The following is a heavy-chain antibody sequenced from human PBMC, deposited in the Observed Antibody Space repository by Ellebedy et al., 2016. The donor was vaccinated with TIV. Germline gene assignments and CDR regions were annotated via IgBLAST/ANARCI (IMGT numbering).Heavy chain of an antibody. Sequence: GESLKISCAASGFTFSNAWMNWVRQAQGKGLEWVGRIKSKTDGGAADYAAPVKGRFTISRDDSKNTLYLQMNSLKTEDTAVYLCTTVYRYNYDSVWGQGTLVTVSS. D-gene: IGHD5-18*01. CDR1: GFTFSNAW. CDR2: IKSKTDGGAA. V-gene: IGHV3-15*01. CDR3: TTVYRYNYDSV. J-gene: IGHJ4*02.